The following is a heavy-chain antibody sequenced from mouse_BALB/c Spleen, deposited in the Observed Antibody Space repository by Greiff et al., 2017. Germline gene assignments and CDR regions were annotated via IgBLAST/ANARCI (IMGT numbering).Heavy chain of an antibody. D-gene: IGHD2-3*01. J-gene: IGHJ1*01. CDR2: INPSNGGT. CDR1: GYTFTSYY. Sequence: QVQLQQPGAELVKPGASVKLSCKASGYTFTSYYMYWVKQRPGQGLEWIGGINPSNGGTNFNEKFKSKATLTVDKSSSTAYMQLSSLTSEDSAVYYCARSDGSHWYFDVWGAGTTVTVSS. V-gene: IGHV1S81*02. CDR3: ARSDGSHWYFDV.